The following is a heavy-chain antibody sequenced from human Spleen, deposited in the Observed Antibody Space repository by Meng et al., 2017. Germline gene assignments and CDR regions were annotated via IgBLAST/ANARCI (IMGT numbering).Heavy chain of an antibody. CDR1: GYTSTSFY. CDR2: IYPSGDST. D-gene: IGHD6-19*01. Sequence: QVQLVQSGAEVKKPGASVKVSCKASGYTSTSFYINWVRQAPGHGLEWMGIIYPSGDSTTYAQKFQGRVTMTRDTSTSTVYMELSSLRSEDTAVYYCARAQRSGWDTYFDYWGQGTLVTVSS. V-gene: IGHV1-46*01. J-gene: IGHJ4*02. CDR3: ARAQRSGWDTYFDY.